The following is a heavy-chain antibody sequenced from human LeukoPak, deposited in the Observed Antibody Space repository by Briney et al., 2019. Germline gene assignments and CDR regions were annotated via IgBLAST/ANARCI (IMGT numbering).Heavy chain of an antibody. CDR3: AKDFEGDIVVVPAEAFDI. Sequence: GGSLRLSCAASGFTFSSYAMSWVRQAPGKGLEWVSVISGSGGSTYYVDSVKGRFTIPRDNSKNTLYLQMNSLRAEDTAVYYCAKDFEGDIVVVPAEAFDIWGQGTMVTVSS. CDR2: ISGSGGST. CDR1: GFTFSSYA. D-gene: IGHD2-2*01. V-gene: IGHV3-23*01. J-gene: IGHJ3*02.